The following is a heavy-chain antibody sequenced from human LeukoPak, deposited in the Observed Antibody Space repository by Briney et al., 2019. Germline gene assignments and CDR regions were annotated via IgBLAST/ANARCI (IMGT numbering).Heavy chain of an antibody. CDR1: GYTFTGYY. D-gene: IGHD3-22*01. V-gene: IGHV1-2*02. J-gene: IGHJ5*02. CDR2: INPNSGGT. CDR3: ARDVRTYYYDSSGYGS. Sequence: ASVKVSCKASGYTFTGYYMHWARQAPGQGLEWMGCINPNSGGTNYAQKIQGRVTMTRDTSISTAYMELSRLRSDDTAVYYCARDVRTYYYDSSGYGSWGQGTLVTVSS.